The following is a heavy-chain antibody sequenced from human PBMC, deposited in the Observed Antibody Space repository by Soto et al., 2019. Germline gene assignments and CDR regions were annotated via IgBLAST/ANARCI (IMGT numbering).Heavy chain of an antibody. J-gene: IGHJ6*02. CDR1: GFTFSSYW. CDR3: ARDTNYDYYYYYYGMDV. V-gene: IGHV3-7*01. Sequence: GGSLRLSCAASGFTFSSYWMSWVRQAPGKGLEWVANIKQDGSEKYYVDSVKGRFTISRDNAKNSLYLQMNSLRAEDTAVYYCARDTNYDYYYYYYGMDVWGQGTTVTVA. CDR2: IKQDGSEK. D-gene: IGHD3-3*01.